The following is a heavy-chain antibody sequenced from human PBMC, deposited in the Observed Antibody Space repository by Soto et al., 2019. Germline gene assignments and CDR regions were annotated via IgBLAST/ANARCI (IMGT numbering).Heavy chain of an antibody. J-gene: IGHJ4*02. CDR2: IWYDGSNK. CDR3: ARGYYYDSSYFDY. D-gene: IGHD3-22*01. Sequence: GGSLRLSCAASGFTFSSYGMHWVRQAPGKGLEWVAVIWYDGSNKYYADSVKGRFTISRDNSKNTLYLQMNSLRAEDTAVYYCARGYYYDSSYFDYWGQGTLVTVSS. V-gene: IGHV3-33*01. CDR1: GFTFSSYG.